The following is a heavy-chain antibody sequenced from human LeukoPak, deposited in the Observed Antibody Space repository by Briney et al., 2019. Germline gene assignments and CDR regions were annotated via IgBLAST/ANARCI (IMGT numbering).Heavy chain of an antibody. J-gene: IGHJ4*02. D-gene: IGHD3-10*01. CDR1: GFTFSGYG. CDR2: ISYDGSNK. CDR3: AKDPYYYGSGSFDY. Sequence: GGSLRLSCAASGFTFSGYGMHWVRQAPGKGLGWVAVISYDGSNKYYADSVKGRFTISRDNSKNTLYLQMNSLRAEDTAVYYCAKDPYYYGSGSFDYWGQGTLVTVSS. V-gene: IGHV3-30*18.